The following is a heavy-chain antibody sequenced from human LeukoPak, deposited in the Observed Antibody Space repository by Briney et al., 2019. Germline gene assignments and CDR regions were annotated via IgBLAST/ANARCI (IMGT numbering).Heavy chain of an antibody. Sequence: GGSLRLSCVGSGFTFSSYWMSWVRQAPGKGLEWVANMKQDGSETHSADSVKGRFIISRDNAKNSLYLQMDNLRAEDTAVYYCARDGVLVPAAIPYYFYGMDVWGQGTTVTVSS. CDR1: GFTFSSYW. J-gene: IGHJ6*02. D-gene: IGHD2-2*02. CDR3: ARDGVLVPAAIPYYFYGMDV. CDR2: MKQDGSET. V-gene: IGHV3-7*01.